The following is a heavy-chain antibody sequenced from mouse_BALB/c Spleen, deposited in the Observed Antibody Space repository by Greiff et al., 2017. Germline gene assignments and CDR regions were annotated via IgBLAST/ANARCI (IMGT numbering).Heavy chain of an antibody. Sequence: EVKLVESGPGLVKPSQSLSLTCTVTGYSITSDYAWNWIRQFPGNKLEWMGYISYSGSTSYNPSLKSRISITRDTSKNQFFLQLNSVTTEDTATYYCARSHYGSSYWFAYWGQGTLVTVSA. CDR3: ARSHYGSSYWFAY. D-gene: IGHD1-1*01. CDR2: ISYSGST. V-gene: IGHV3-2*02. J-gene: IGHJ3*01. CDR1: GYSITSDYA.